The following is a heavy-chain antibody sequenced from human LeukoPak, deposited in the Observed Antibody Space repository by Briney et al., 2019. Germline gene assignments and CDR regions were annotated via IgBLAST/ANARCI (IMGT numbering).Heavy chain of an antibody. J-gene: IGHJ3*02. Sequence: SETLSLTCAVYGGSFSGYDWSWVGQPPGKGLDWLGEINHSGSTHHTRSIKRRVTISVDTSKNQFSLTLSSATAADTAVYSCARHVEVAGDAFDIWGQGPMVTVSS. CDR1: GGSFSGYD. V-gene: IGHV4-34*01. D-gene: IGHD6-13*01. CDR3: ARHVEVAGDAFDI. CDR2: INHSGST.